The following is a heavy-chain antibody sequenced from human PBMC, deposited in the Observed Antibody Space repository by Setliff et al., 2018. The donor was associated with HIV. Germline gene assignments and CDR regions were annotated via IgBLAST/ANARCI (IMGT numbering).Heavy chain of an antibody. V-gene: IGHV4-4*07. D-gene: IGHD4-17*01. Sequence: SETLSLTCTVSGGSISSYYWSWIRQPAGKGLEWIGHIYISGSTNYNPSFNSRVTMSVDTSKNQFSLKLSSVTAADTAVYYCARAPGPYGDYNWFDPWGQGALVTVSS. J-gene: IGHJ5*02. CDR2: IYISGST. CDR1: GGSISSYY. CDR3: ARAPGPYGDYNWFDP.